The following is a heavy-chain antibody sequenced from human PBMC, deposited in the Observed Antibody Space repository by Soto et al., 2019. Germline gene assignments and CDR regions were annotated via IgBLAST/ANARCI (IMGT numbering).Heavy chain of an antibody. J-gene: IGHJ4*02. V-gene: IGHV4-4*07. D-gene: IGHD1-26*01. CDR1: GGSINCYY. CDR3: ARDSVGISSPGVY. Sequence: SETLSLTCTVSGGSINCYYWTWVRQPAGKGLELIGRIYTSGTTSYNPSLKSRVTMSLDTSKNQFSLRLTSVTAADTAVYYCARDSVGISSPGVYWGRGTLVTVSS. CDR2: IYTSGTT.